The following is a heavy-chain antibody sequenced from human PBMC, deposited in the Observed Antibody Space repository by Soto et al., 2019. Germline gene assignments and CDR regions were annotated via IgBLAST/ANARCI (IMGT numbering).Heavy chain of an antibody. D-gene: IGHD3-10*01. J-gene: IGHJ4*02. CDR1: GGTFSSYA. CDR2: IIPIFGTA. V-gene: IGHV1-69*01. Sequence: QVQLVQSGAEVKKPGSSVKVSCKASGGTFSSYAISWVRQAPGQGLEWMGGIIPIFGTANSAQKFQGRVTITADESTSTAYMELSSLRSEDTAVYYCARVFAGVEMAPGEFDYWGQGTLVTVSS. CDR3: ARVFAGVEMAPGEFDY.